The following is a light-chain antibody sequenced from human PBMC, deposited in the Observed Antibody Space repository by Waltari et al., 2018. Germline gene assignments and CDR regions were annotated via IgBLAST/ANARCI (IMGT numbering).Light chain of an antibody. CDR2: DVN. J-gene: IGLJ1*01. CDR3: SSYTSIIPPFL. CDR1: SSDLGGYSF. Sequence: QSALTQPASVSGSPGQSITISCTRSSSDLGGYSFVSWYQQHPGKAPKLMIYDVNHRPSGVSNRFSRSTSGNTASLTISGLQPEDEADYYCSSYTSIIPPFLFGTGTKVTVL. V-gene: IGLV2-14*01.